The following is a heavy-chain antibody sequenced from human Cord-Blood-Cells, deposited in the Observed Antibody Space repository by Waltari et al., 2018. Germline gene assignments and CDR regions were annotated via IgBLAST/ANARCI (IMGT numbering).Heavy chain of an antibody. CDR3: ARGGPGRYFDL. J-gene: IGHJ2*01. CDR1: GFTFSSYA. Sequence: QVQLVESGGGVVQPGRSLRLSCAASGFTFSSYAMHWVRQAPGKGVEWVAVISYDGSNKYYADSVKGRFTISRDNSKNTLYLQMNSLRAEDTAVYYCARGGPGRYFDLWGRGTLVTVSS. V-gene: IGHV3-30*04. CDR2: ISYDGSNK. D-gene: IGHD3-16*01.